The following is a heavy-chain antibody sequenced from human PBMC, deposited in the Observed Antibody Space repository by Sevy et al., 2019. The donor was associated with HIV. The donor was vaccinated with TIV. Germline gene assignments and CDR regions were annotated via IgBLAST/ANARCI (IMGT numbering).Heavy chain of an antibody. J-gene: IGHJ4*02. D-gene: IGHD6-19*01. CDR2: IYGNNST. Sequence: GGSLRLSCAASGFNISSNYLSWVRQAPGKGLEWVSVIYGNNSTYYADFVKGRFTISRDNSKNTLYLKMNSLRVEDTAIYYCAGGEQWLSFNYWGQGTLVTVSS. CDR3: AGGEQWLSFNY. CDR1: GFNISSNY. V-gene: IGHV3-53*01.